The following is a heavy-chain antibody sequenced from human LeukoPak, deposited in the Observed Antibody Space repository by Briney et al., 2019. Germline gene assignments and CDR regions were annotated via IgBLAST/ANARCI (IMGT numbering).Heavy chain of an antibody. CDR1: GGTFSSYA. D-gene: IGHD1-26*01. CDR2: MNPNSGNT. J-gene: IGHJ4*02. Sequence: ASVKVSCKASGGTFSSYAISWVRQATGQGLEWMGWMNPNSGNTGYAQKFQGRVTMTRNTSISTAYMELSSLRSEDTAVYYCASEESGSYSVWGQGTLVTVSS. CDR3: ASEESGSYSV. V-gene: IGHV1-8*02.